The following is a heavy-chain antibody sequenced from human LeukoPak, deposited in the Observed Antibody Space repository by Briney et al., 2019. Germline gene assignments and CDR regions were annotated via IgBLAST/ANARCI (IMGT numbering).Heavy chain of an antibody. CDR2: IYHSGST. Sequence: SETLSLTCAVSGGSISSSNWWSWVRQPPGKGLEWIGEIYHSGSTNYNPSLKSRVTISVDKSKNQFSLKLSSVTAADTAVYYCARGGLAVAGSGDAFDIWGQGTMVTVSS. V-gene: IGHV4-4*02. CDR3: ARGGLAVAGSGDAFDI. CDR1: GGSISSSNW. J-gene: IGHJ3*02. D-gene: IGHD6-19*01.